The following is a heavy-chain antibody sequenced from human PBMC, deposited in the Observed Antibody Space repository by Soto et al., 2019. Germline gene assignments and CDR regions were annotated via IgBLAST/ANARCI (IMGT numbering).Heavy chain of an antibody. J-gene: IGHJ6*02. CDR1: GFTFRNYD. Sequence: EVQLVESGGGLVQPGGSLSLSFEASGFTFRNYDMHWVRQGTGKGLEGVSGISAAGDPDYADSVEGRFTISRENAQNSFFLQMNSLRVGDTAVYYCARTDRDFYGLDVWGQGTTVIVSS. CDR2: ISAAGDP. V-gene: IGHV3-13*05. CDR3: ARTDRDFYGLDV.